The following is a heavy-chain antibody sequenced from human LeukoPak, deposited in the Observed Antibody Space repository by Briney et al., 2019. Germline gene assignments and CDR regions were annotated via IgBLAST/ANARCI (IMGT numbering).Heavy chain of an antibody. Sequence: GRSLRLSCAASGFTFDDYAMHWVRQAPGKGLEWVSGISWNSGSIGYADSVKGRFTISRDNAKNSLYLQMNSLRAEDTALYYCAKVALTHVDTAMVRGGYFDYWGQGTLVTASS. CDR3: AKVALTHVDTAMVRGGYFDY. CDR2: ISWNSGSI. D-gene: IGHD5-18*01. J-gene: IGHJ4*02. CDR1: GFTFDDYA. V-gene: IGHV3-9*01.